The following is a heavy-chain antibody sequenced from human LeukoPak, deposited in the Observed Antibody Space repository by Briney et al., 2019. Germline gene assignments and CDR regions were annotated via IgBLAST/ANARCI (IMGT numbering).Heavy chain of an antibody. CDR2: IYTSGST. CDR1: GGSISSGSYY. J-gene: IGHJ4*02. CDR3: ARDTFSSGRYFDY. D-gene: IGHD6-6*01. Sequence: SQTLSLTCTVSGGSISSGSYYWSWIRQPAGKGLEWIGRIYTSGSTNYNPSLKSRVTISVDTSKNQFSLKLSSATAADTAVYYCARDTFSSGRYFDYWGQGTLVTVSS. V-gene: IGHV4-61*02.